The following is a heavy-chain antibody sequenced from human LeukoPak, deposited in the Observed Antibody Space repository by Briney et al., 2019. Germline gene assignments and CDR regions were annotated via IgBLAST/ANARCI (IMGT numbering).Heavy chain of an antibody. CDR3: AREAGYCSSTSCYIYYYYYMDV. CDR1: GGSISSGSYY. CDR2: IYTSGST. J-gene: IGHJ6*03. Sequence: SQTLSLTCTVSGGSISSGSYYWSWIRQPAGKGLEWIWRIYTSGSTNYNPSLNSRATISVDTSKNQFPLKLSSVTAADTAVYYCAREAGYCSSTSCYIYYYYYMDVWGKGTTVTVSS. D-gene: IGHD2-2*02. V-gene: IGHV4-61*02.